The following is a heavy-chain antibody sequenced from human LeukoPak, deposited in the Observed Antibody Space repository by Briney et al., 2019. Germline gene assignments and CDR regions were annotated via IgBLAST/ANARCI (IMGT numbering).Heavy chain of an antibody. CDR3: ARAVGSRHIVVVTAIPAYFDY. Sequence: SETLSLTCAVYGGSFSGYYWSWIRQPPGKGLEWIGEINHSGSTNYNPSLKSRVTISVDTSKNQFSLKLSAVTAGDTAVYYCARAVGSRHIVVVTAIPAYFDYWGQGTLVTVSS. CDR2: INHSGST. J-gene: IGHJ4*02. V-gene: IGHV4-34*01. CDR1: GGSFSGYY. D-gene: IGHD2-21*02.